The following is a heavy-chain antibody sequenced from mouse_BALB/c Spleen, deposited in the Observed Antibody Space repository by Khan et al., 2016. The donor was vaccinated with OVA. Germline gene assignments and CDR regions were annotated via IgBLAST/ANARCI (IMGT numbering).Heavy chain of an antibody. CDR2: IAPGNGSD. J-gene: IGHJ4*01. Sequence: DLVKPGASLKLSCKASGYTFTSYWIHWIKQRPGQGLEWIGQIAPGNGSDYYNELFKGKPTLTVDTSSSTVYFQLNSLSSEDAAVYCWARSNYDGSSVYALEYWGQGTSVSVSS. V-gene: IGHV1S41*01. D-gene: IGHD1-1*01. CDR1: GYTFTSYW. CDR3: ARSNYDGSSVYALEY.